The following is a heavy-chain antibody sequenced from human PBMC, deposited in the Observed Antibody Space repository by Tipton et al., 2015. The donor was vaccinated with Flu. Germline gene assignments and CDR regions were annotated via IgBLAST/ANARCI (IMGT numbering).Heavy chain of an antibody. Sequence: TLSLTCTVSGGSIRSYYWSWIRQPPGKGLEWIGYIYYSGSTNYNPSLKSRVTISVDTSKNQFSLKLSSVTAADTAVYYCATNYYGSGRYGLSWGQGTLVTVSS. CDR3: ATNYYGSGRYGLS. D-gene: IGHD3-10*01. CDR2: IYYSGST. J-gene: IGHJ5*02. V-gene: IGHV4-59*08. CDR1: GGSIRSYY.